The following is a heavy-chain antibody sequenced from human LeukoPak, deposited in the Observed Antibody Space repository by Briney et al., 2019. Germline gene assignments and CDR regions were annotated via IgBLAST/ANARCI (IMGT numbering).Heavy chain of an antibody. CDR1: GGSISSSSYY. Sequence: SETLSLTCTVSGGSISSSSYYWGWIRQPPGKGLEWIGSIYHSGSTYYNPSLKSRVTISVDTSKNQFSLKLSSVTAADTAVYYCARDRGYSYGYYYYYMDVWGKGTTVTISS. CDR2: IYHSGST. D-gene: IGHD5-18*01. V-gene: IGHV4-39*07. CDR3: ARDRGYSYGYYYYYMDV. J-gene: IGHJ6*03.